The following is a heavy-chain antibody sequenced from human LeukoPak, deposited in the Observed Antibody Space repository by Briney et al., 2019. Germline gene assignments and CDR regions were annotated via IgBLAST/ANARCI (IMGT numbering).Heavy chain of an antibody. CDR1: GDSFSSDTAA. J-gene: IGHJ4*02. Sequence: SQTLSLTCAISGDSFSSDTAAWNWLRQSSSRGLEWLGRTYYRSQWGHDFAFFVKNRIRVDADTSRNQFSPHLNSVTPEDTAIYYCTRQPDQQPASFDSWGQGTLVTVSS. CDR3: TRQPDQQPASFDS. CDR2: TYYRSQWGH. V-gene: IGHV6-1*01. D-gene: IGHD6-13*01.